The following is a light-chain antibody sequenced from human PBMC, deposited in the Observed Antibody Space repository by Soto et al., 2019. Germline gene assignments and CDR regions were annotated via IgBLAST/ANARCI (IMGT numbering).Light chain of an antibody. CDR2: DAS. CDR1: QSISNG. CDR3: QEYHGYSWT. V-gene: IGKV1-5*01. J-gene: IGKJ1*01. Sequence: IQMTQSPSTLSASVGDRASITCRASQSISNGLAWYQQKPGKAPKLLIYDASNLESGVPSRFSGSGSGTEFTLTISSPQPDDFATYYCQEYHGYSWTFGQGTKVDIK.